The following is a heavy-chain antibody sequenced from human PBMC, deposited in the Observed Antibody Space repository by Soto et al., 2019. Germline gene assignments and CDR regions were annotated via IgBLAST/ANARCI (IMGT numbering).Heavy chain of an antibody. V-gene: IGHV1-8*01. J-gene: IGHJ4*02. CDR3: ARSYMVRGVIFGY. CDR1: GYTFTSYD. Sequence: ASVKVSCKASGYTFTSYDINWVRQATGQGLEWMGWMNPNSGNTGYAQKFQGRVTMTRNTSISTAYMELSSLRSEDTAVYYCARSYMVRGVIFGYWGQGTLVTVSS. D-gene: IGHD3-10*01. CDR2: MNPNSGNT.